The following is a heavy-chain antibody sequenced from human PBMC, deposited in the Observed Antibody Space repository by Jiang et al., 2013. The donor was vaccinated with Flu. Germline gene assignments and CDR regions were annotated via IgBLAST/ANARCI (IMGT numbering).Heavy chain of an antibody. CDR1: GGIFSSYA. J-gene: IGHJ1*01. V-gene: IGHV1-69*01. D-gene: IGHD3-3*01. Sequence: SGAEVKKPGSSVKVSCKASGGIFSSYAISWVRQAPGQGLEWMGGIIPIFGTANYAQKFQGRVTITADESTSTAYMELSSLRSEDTAVYYCASRTYYDFWSGSNAEYFQHWGQGTLVTVSS. CDR2: IIPIFGTA. CDR3: ASRTYYDFWSGSNAEYFQH.